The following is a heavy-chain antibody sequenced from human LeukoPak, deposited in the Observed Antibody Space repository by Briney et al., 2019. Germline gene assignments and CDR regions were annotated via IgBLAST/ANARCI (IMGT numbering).Heavy chain of an antibody. CDR2: ISASGGST. V-gene: IGHV3-23*01. J-gene: IGHJ4*02. Sequence: GGSLRLSCAASGFAFKTYAMSWVRQAPGKGREWVSDISASGGSTYYADSVKGRFTISRDNSKNTLYLQMNSLRAEDTAVYYCAKDRTTVVTKYNFDYWGQGTLVTVSS. CDR3: AKDRTTVVTKYNFDY. CDR1: GFAFKTYA. D-gene: IGHD4-23*01.